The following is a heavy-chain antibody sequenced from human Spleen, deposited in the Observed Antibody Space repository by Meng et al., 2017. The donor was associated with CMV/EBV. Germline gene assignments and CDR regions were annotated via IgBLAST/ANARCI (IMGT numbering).Heavy chain of an antibody. J-gene: IGHJ4*02. V-gene: IGHV3-7*04. D-gene: IGHD6-6*01. Sequence: GESLKISCAASGFSFSMDWMSWVRQAPGKGLEWVANIKEDGSEKYYVDSVKGRFTISRDNAKNSLYLQMNSLRAEDTAVYYCARGRYSSSNFDSWGQGTLVTVSS. CDR1: GFSFSMDW. CDR3: ARGRYSSSNFDS. CDR2: IKEDGSEK.